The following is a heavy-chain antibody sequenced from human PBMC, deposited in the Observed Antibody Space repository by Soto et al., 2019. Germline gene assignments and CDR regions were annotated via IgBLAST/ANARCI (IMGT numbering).Heavy chain of an antibody. CDR3: ASVVVVAARPEGGWFDP. CDR1: GGSISRGAYY. Sequence: QVQLQESGPGLVRPSQTLSLTCTVSGGSISRGAYYWNWIRQLPGKGLEWIGYIYYTGSTYYNSSLKSRVTISVDTSKNQFSLKLSSVTAADTAVYYCASVVVVAARPEGGWFDPWGQGTLVTVSS. CDR2: IYYTGST. J-gene: IGHJ5*02. V-gene: IGHV4-31*03. D-gene: IGHD2-15*01.